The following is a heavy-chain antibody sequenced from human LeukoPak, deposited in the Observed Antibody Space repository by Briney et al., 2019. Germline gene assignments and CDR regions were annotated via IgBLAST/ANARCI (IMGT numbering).Heavy chain of an antibody. Sequence: PSETLSLTCTVSGGSISSGSYYWSWFRQPAEKGLEWIGRIYTSGSTYYNPSLKSRVTISADTSKNQFSLKLSSVTAADTAVYCCARGGGESYGDYLEAYYYYYMDVWGKGTTVTISS. CDR3: ARGGGESYGDYLEAYYYYYMDV. D-gene: IGHD4-17*01. CDR2: IYTSGST. J-gene: IGHJ6*03. V-gene: IGHV4-61*02. CDR1: GGSISSGSYY.